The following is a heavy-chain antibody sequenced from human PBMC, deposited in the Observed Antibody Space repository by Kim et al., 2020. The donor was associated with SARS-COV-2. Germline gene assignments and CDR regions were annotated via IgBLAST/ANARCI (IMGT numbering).Heavy chain of an antibody. Sequence: ASVKVSCKASGYTFTSYGISWVRQAPGQGLEWMGWISAYNGNTNYAQKLQGRVTMTTDTSTSTAYMELRSLRSDDTAVYYCARESSYYDSSDLLFDSVCDYWGQGTLVTVSS. J-gene: IGHJ4*02. V-gene: IGHV1-18*01. CDR2: ISAYNGNT. CDR1: GYTFTSYG. D-gene: IGHD3-22*01. CDR3: ARESSYYDSSDLLFDSVCDY.